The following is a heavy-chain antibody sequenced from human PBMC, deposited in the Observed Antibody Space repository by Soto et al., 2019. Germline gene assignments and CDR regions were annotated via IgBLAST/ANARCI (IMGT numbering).Heavy chain of an antibody. CDR1: GFSFKSYE. CDR3: AKNRGIIMIVEA. D-gene: IGHD3-22*01. Sequence: PGGSLRLSCAASGFSFKSYEMNWVRQAPGKGLEWVSAIGDAGDTTHYADSVKGRFTISRENSKNTLYLKMDSLRAEDTAVYYCAKNRGIIMIVEAWGQGTMVTVSS. V-gene: IGHV3-23*01. CDR2: IGDAGDTT. J-gene: IGHJ4*02.